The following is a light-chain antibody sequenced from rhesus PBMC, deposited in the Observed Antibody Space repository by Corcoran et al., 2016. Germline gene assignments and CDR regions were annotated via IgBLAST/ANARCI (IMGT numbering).Light chain of an antibody. CDR3: FQHNIYPFT. Sequence: DIQMTQSPSSLPASVGDTVPITCRASQGISSYLKWFQQKPRNAPKPLIYEASSLESGVPSRFSGSGSRTDFTLPISSLQPEDFAAYYCFQHNIYPFTFGPGTKLDIK. CDR1: QGISSY. CDR2: EAS. J-gene: IGKJ3*01. V-gene: IGKV1-28*03.